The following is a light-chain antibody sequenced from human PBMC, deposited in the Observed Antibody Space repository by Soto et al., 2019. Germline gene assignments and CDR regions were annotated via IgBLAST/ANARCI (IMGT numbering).Light chain of an antibody. Sequence: DIQLTQSPSTVSASLGDRVTITCRASQSLNKWVAWYQQKPGKAPKVLMYKASTLQTGVPSRFSGSGSGTEYTLTFSGLQPDDFATYYCQQYHKYPWTCGQGTRVEIK. V-gene: IGKV1-5*03. CDR1: QSLNKW. CDR2: KAS. J-gene: IGKJ1*01. CDR3: QQYHKYPWT.